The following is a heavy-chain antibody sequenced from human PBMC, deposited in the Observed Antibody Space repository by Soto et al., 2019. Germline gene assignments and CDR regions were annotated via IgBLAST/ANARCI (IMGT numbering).Heavy chain of an antibody. D-gene: IGHD6-19*01. CDR3: ARHMTVAGPRPMIDY. Sequence: SETLSLTCTVSGGSIASSSSFWGWIRQPPGKGLEWIGSIYYSGSTYYSPSLKSRVAVSVDTSKNQFSLKLSFVTASDMAVYYCARHMTVAGPRPMIDYWGQGALVTVSS. J-gene: IGHJ4*02. CDR2: IYYSGST. CDR1: GGSIASSSSF. V-gene: IGHV4-39*01.